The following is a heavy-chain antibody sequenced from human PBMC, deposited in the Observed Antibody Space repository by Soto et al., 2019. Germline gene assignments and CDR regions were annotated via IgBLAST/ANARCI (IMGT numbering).Heavy chain of an antibody. D-gene: IGHD1-26*01. J-gene: IGHJ4*02. Sequence: LRLSCAASGFTFSDYYMSWIRQAPGKGLEWVSYISSSGSTIYYADSVKGRFTISRDNAKNSLYLQMNSLRAEDTAVYYCARVWSGSYSSPLFDYWGQGTLVTVSS. CDR2: ISSSGSTI. CDR1: GFTFSDYY. V-gene: IGHV3-11*01. CDR3: ARVWSGSYSSPLFDY.